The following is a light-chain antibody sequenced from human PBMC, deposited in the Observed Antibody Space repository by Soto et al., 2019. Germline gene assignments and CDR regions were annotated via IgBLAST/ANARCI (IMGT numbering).Light chain of an antibody. Sequence: DIQMTQSPSSLSASVGDRVTITCRASQSISSYLNWYQQKPGKAPKFLIYAASNLQGGVPSRFSGSGSGTDFTLTISSLQPEDFATYYRQQSYSTTITFGQGTRLEIK. CDR2: AAS. CDR1: QSISSY. CDR3: QQSYSTTIT. J-gene: IGKJ5*01. V-gene: IGKV1-39*01.